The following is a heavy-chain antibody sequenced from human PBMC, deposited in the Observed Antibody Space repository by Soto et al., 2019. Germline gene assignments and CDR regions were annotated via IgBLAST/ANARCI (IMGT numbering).Heavy chain of an antibody. D-gene: IGHD2-21*02. J-gene: IGHJ6*02. CDR3: ARGDPRYCGGDCFPYYYYGMDV. CDR2: IYYSGST. Sequence: QVQLQESGPGLVKPSQTLSLTCTVSGGSISSGDYYWSWIRQPPGKGLEWIGYIYYSGSTYYNPSLKSRVTISVDTSKNQFSLKLSSVTAADTAVYYCARGDPRYCGGDCFPYYYYGMDVWGQGTTVTVSS. CDR1: GGSISSGDYY. V-gene: IGHV4-30-4*01.